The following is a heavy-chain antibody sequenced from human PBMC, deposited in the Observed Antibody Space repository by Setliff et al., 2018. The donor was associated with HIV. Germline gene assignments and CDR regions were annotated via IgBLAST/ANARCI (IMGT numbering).Heavy chain of an antibody. CDR1: GGSISRGGYY. V-gene: IGHV4-31*11. CDR3: ARVGTYGVGGWFDP. CDR2: IYYSGST. D-gene: IGHD3-16*01. J-gene: IGHJ5*02. Sequence: ASETLSLTCAVSGGSISRGGYYWNWIHLQPGKGLEWIGHIYYSGSTQYNPSLKSRIAISVDTSKDQLSLTVNSVTAADTAIYYCARVGTYGVGGWFDPWGQGSLVTVSS.